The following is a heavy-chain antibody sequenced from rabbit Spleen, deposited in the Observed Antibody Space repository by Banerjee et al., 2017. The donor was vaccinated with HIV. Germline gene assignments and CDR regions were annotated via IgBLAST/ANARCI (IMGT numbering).Heavy chain of an antibody. Sequence: QEQLVESGGGLVTPGGTLTLTCKASGLDFTRRYWIYWVRQAPGKGLEWLGCIYVSSGATWYARWAKGRFTITKTSSTTVTLQMTSLTVADTATYFCASGDYSDGYPDYALTRLDLWGPGTLVTVS. CDR2: IYVSSGAT. D-gene: IGHD6-1*01. V-gene: IGHV1S45*01. CDR1: GLDFTRRYW. CDR3: ASGDYSDGYPDYALTRLDL. J-gene: IGHJ3*01.